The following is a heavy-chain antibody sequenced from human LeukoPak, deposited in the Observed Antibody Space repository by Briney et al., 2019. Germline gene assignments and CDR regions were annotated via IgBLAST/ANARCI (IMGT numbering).Heavy chain of an antibody. J-gene: IGHJ4*02. Sequence: GGSLRLSCAASGFTFSAYAMTWVRQAPGRGLEWVSGINDDGYYTYYADSVKGRFTISRDNSKDMLYLQMNSLRVDDTAVYYCAKEMKSGGWPLDCWGQGALVTVSS. V-gene: IGHV3-23*01. CDR2: INDDGYYT. CDR1: GFTFSAYA. D-gene: IGHD2-15*01. CDR3: AKEMKSGGWPLDC.